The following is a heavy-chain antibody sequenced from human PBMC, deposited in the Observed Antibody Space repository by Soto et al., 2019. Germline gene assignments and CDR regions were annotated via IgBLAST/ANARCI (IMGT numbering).Heavy chain of an antibody. CDR1: GASISGSTSY. CDR2: IHYSGST. D-gene: IGHD3-9*01. CDR3: ARHLMTGPYNYYCNGMDV. Sequence: QLQLQESGPGLMKPSETLSLNCTVSGASISGSTSYWGWIRQPPGKGLEWIGKIHYSGSTSYSPSLKSRVTLSVDTSKHQFSLRLSSVTAADTAVYYCARHLMTGPYNYYCNGMDVWGPGTTVTVS. V-gene: IGHV4-39*01. J-gene: IGHJ6*02.